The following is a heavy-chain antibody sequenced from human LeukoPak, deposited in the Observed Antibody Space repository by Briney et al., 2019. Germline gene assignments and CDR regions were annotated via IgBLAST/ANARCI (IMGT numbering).Heavy chain of an antibody. Sequence: GGSLRLSCAASGFTFSSYVMHWVRQAPGKGLEWVALILYDGNNKYTDSVKGRFTISRDNSHNMLYLHMNSLRSDDTAVYYCAVITMVRGVTDYWGQGTLVTVSS. J-gene: IGHJ4*02. CDR1: GFTFSSYV. V-gene: IGHV3-30-3*01. D-gene: IGHD3-10*01. CDR3: AVITMVRGVTDY. CDR2: ILYDGNNK.